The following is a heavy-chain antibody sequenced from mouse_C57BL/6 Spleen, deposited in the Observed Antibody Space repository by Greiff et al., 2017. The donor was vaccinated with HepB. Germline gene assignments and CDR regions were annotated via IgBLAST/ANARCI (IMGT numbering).Heavy chain of an antibody. D-gene: IGHD2-10*01. CDR3: ARGGTYYGNIAWFAY. CDR1: GYSFTDYN. CDR2: INPNYGTT. J-gene: IGHJ3*01. V-gene: IGHV1-39*01. Sequence: EVQLQESGPELVKPGASVKISCKASGYSFTDYNMNWVKQSNGKSLEWIGVINPNYGTTSYNQKFKGKATLTVDQSSSTAYMQLNSLTSEDSAVYYCARGGTYYGNIAWFAYWGQGTLVTVSA.